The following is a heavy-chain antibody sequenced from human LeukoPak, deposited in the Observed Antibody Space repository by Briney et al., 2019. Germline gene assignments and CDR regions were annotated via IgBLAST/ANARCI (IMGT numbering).Heavy chain of an antibody. CDR1: GFTFSSFA. V-gene: IGHV3-23*01. Sequence: GGSLRLSCAASGFTFSSFAMSWVRQAPGKGLEWVSTVSSSGGSTYYADSVKGRFTISRDNSKSTLYLQMNSLRAEDTAVYYCSKDRDVTMFGVVIIRARDYWGQGTLVTVSS. J-gene: IGHJ4*02. CDR3: SKDRDVTMFGVVIIRARDY. D-gene: IGHD3-3*01. CDR2: VSSSGGST.